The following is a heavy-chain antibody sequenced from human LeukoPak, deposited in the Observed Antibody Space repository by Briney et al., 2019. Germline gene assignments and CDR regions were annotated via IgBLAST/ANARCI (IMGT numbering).Heavy chain of an antibody. Sequence: ASVKVSFKASGYTFTRYYIHWVRQAPGQGLEWMGIINPSGGSTSSAQKFQGRVTMTRDTSTSTVYMELSSLRSEDTAVYYRARVLGIVGAHDYWGQGTLVTVSS. J-gene: IGHJ4*02. CDR3: ARVLGIVGAHDY. D-gene: IGHD1-26*01. CDR1: GYTFTRYY. CDR2: INPSGGST. V-gene: IGHV1-46*01.